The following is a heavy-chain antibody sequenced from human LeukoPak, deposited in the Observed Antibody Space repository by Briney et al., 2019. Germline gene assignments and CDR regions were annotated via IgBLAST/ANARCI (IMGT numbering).Heavy chain of an antibody. Sequence: ASVTVSCTASGYTFTGYYMAWERQAPGQGLEWMGWINPNSGGTNYAQKFQGRVTMTRDTSISTAYMELSRLRSDDTAVYYCARDYRKGYCSGGSCYTPVAFDIWGQGTMVTVSS. CDR2: INPNSGGT. CDR1: GYTFTGYY. D-gene: IGHD2-15*01. V-gene: IGHV1-2*02. CDR3: ARDYRKGYCSGGSCYTPVAFDI. J-gene: IGHJ3*02.